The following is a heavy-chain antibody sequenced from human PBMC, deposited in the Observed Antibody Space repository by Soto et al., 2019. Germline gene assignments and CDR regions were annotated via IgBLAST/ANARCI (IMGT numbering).Heavy chain of an antibody. D-gene: IGHD2-2*01. J-gene: IGHJ3*02. CDR1: GGTFSSYT. Sequence: QVQLVQSGAEVKKPGSSVKVSCKASGGTFSSYTISWVRQAPGQGLEWMGRIIPILGIANYAQKFQGRVTIPADKSTSTAYLELSGLRSEDTAVYYCARGVTSIVVVPADSLGGAFDIWGQGTMVTVSS. CDR3: ARGVTSIVVVPADSLGGAFDI. V-gene: IGHV1-69*02. CDR2: IIPILGIA.